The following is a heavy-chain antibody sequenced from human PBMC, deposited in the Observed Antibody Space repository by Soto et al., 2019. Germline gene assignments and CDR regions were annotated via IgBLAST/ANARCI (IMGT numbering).Heavy chain of an antibody. CDR2: IYWDDSK. D-gene: IGHD1-26*01. Sequence: QITLKESGPTLVKPTQTLTLTCTFSGFSLTTDRVVVGWIRQPPGEALERLAVIYWDDSKTYRPSLESRLTITKDTSKIPLALTMTNMDSLDTATYYCAHAYCGRSLYWGQGTLVTVSS. V-gene: IGHV2-5*02. CDR3: AHAYCGRSLY. CDR1: GFSLTTDRVV. J-gene: IGHJ4*02.